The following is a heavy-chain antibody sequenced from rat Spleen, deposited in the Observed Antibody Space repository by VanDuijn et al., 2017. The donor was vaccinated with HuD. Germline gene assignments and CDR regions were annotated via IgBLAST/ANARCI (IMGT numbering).Heavy chain of an antibody. CDR2: IIPSGGIT. CDR1: GFTFRNYG. CDR3: ATDGYYDGTYYAVYVMDA. D-gene: IGHD1-12*02. J-gene: IGHJ4*01. V-gene: IGHV5-19*01. Sequence: EVQLVESGGGLVQPGRSLKLSCAASGFTFRNYGMHWIRQAPAKGLEWVASIIPSGGITNHRDSVKGRFTISRDNAKSTLYLQMDSMKSEDTATYYCATDGYYDGTYYAVYVMDAWGQGASVTVSS.